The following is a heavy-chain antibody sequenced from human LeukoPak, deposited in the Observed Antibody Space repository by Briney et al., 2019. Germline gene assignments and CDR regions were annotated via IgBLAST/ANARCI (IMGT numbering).Heavy chain of an antibody. J-gene: IGHJ4*02. CDR2: ISSSSTYI. CDR3: AGGVQWLAHDC. D-gene: IGHD6-19*01. Sequence: PGGSLRLSCAASGFTFSSYSMNWVRQAPGEGLEWVSSISSSSTYIFYADSVKGRFTISRDNAKNSLYLQMNSLRAEDTAVYYCAGGVQWLAHDCWGQGNLVTVSS. V-gene: IGHV3-21*01. CDR1: GFTFSSYS.